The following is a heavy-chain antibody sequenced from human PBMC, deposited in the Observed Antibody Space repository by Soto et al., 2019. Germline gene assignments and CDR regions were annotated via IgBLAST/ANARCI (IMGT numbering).Heavy chain of an antibody. Sequence: PGESLKISCKGSGYSFTSYWIGWVRQMPGKGLEWMGITYPGDSDTRYSPSFQGQVTISADKSISTAYLQWSSLKASDTAMYYCARLLRDDGSGSYYPPFYYYGMDVWGQGTTVTSP. CDR2: TYPGDSDT. CDR3: ARLLRDDGSGSYYPPFYYYGMDV. D-gene: IGHD3-10*01. J-gene: IGHJ6*02. V-gene: IGHV5-51*01. CDR1: GYSFTSYW.